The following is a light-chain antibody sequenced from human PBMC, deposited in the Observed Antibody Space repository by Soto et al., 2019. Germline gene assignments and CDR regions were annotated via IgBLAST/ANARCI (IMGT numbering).Light chain of an antibody. V-gene: IGLV2-14*01. CDR1: TSDVGGYNY. Sequence: QSVLTQPASVSGSLGQSITISCTGTTSDVGGYNYVSWYQQHPGKAPILMIYEVTNRPSGVSNRFSGYKSGNTASLTISGRQVEDEAEYFCGSYTGSITYVFGTGTKVTVL. CDR2: EVT. CDR3: GSYTGSITYV. J-gene: IGLJ1*01.